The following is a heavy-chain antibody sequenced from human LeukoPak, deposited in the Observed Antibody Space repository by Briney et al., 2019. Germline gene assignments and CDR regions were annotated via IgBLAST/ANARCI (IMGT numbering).Heavy chain of an antibody. V-gene: IGHV4-30-4*01. CDR3: ASGPIGDDDY. CDR2: IYYSGRT. D-gene: IGHD3-10*01. CDR1: GGSISSGDYY. J-gene: IGHJ4*02. Sequence: SQTLSLTCTVSGGSISSGDYYWSWIRQPPGKGLEWIGYIYYSGRTYYNPSLQSRVTISVDTSKNQFSLKLNSVTAADTAVYYCASGPIGDDDYWGQGTLVTVSS.